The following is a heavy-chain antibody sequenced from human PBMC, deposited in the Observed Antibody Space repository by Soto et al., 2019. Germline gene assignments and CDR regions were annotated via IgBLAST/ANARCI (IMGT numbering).Heavy chain of an antibody. CDR1: GFTFSDYW. D-gene: IGHD6-19*01. J-gene: IGHJ3*02. Sequence: GGSLRLSCAVSGFTFSDYWMSWGRQAPGKGLEWVANIKQDGNEKYYVDSVKGRFTISRDNAKNSLYLQMNSLRAEDTAVYYCARGLGSSGWYSRWDAFDIWGQGTMVIVSS. V-gene: IGHV3-7*01. CDR3: ARGLGSSGWYSRWDAFDI. CDR2: IKQDGNEK.